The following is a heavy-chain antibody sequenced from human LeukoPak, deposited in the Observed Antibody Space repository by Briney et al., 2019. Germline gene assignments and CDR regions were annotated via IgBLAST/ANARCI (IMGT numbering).Heavy chain of an antibody. CDR3: ARVGDHYHWYLDV. Sequence: PGGSLRLSCEGSGFSVSTKYMNWVRQAPGKXXXXVSILXXGSSTYYTDSVKGRFTVSRDDSKNTLYLHMNSLGVEDTAVYYCARVGDHYHWYLDVWGRGTLVTVSS. CDR2: LXXGSST. CDR1: GFSVSTKY. D-gene: IGHD3-10*01. V-gene: IGHV3-53*01. J-gene: IGHJ2*01.